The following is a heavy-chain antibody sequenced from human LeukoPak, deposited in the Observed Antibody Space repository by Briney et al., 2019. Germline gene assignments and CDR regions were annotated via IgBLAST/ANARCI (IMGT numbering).Heavy chain of an antibody. J-gene: IGHJ6*03. Sequence: KSGGSLRLSCAASGDSFSDYYMSWIRQALGKGLGWVSYISNSGSTIYYADSVKSRFTISRDNAKNSLYLQMNSPRAEDAAIYYCGRGHYGDYVYYNYMDLWGKGTTVTVSS. CDR2: ISNSGSTI. D-gene: IGHD4-17*01. V-gene: IGHV3-11*04. CDR1: GDSFSDYY. CDR3: GRGHYGDYVYYNYMDL.